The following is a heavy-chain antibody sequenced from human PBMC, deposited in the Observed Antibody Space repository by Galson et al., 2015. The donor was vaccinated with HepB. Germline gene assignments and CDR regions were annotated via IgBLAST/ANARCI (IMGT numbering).Heavy chain of an antibody. Sequence: SETLSLTCTVSGGSISSSSYYWGWIRQPPGKGLEWIGSIYYSGSTYYNPSLKSRVTISVDTSKNQFSLKLSSVTAADTAVYYCARDPTYYDILTGYSTSNWFDPWGQGTLVTVSS. J-gene: IGHJ5*02. D-gene: IGHD3-9*01. CDR2: IYYSGST. CDR1: GGSISSSSYY. CDR3: ARDPTYYDILTGYSTSNWFDP. V-gene: IGHV4-39*07.